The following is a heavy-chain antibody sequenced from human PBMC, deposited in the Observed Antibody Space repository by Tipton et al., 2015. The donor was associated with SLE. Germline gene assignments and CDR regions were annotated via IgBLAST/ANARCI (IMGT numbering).Heavy chain of an antibody. CDR3: AISYSNRFFDY. CDR2: ISSSGSTI. J-gene: IGHJ4*02. D-gene: IGHD4-11*01. CDR1: GSTFSSYE. V-gene: IGHV3-48*03. Sequence: SLRLSCAASGSTFSSYEMNWVRQAPGKGLEWVSYISSSGSTIYYADSVKGRFTISRDNAKNSLYLQMNSLRAEDTAVYYCAISYSNRFFDYWGQGTLVTVSS.